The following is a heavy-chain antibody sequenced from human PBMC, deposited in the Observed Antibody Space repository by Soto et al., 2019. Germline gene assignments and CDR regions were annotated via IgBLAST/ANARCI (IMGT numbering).Heavy chain of an antibody. J-gene: IGHJ6*03. CDR1: GYTFTSYG. D-gene: IGHD6-19*01. CDR3: ARSGGQWLVYMDV. V-gene: IGHV1-18*01. CDR2: ISAYNGNT. Sequence: GASVKVSCKSSGYTFTSYGICCVRQAPGQGLEWMGWISAYNGNTNYAQKLQGRVTMTTDTSTSTAYMELRSLRAEDTAVYYCARSGGQWLVYMDVWGEGTTVTVSS.